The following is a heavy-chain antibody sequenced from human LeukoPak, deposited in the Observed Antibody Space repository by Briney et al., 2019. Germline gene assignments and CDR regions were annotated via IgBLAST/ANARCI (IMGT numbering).Heavy chain of an antibody. J-gene: IGHJ4*02. CDR2: INPNSGGT. D-gene: IGHD5-24*01. CDR3: ARDGFVEVATIRPFDY. Sequence: ASVKVSCKASGYTFTGCYMHWVRQAPGQGLEWMGWINPNSGGTNYAQKFQGRVTMTRDTSISTAYMELSRLRSDDTAVYYCARDGFVEVATIRPFDYWGQGTLVTVSS. V-gene: IGHV1-2*02. CDR1: GYTFTGCY.